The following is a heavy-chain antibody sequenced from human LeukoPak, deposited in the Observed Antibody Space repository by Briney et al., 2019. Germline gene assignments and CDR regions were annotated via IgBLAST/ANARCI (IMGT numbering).Heavy chain of an antibody. CDR3: ARHKYSSGWPPEGAFDI. V-gene: IGHV4-39*01. CDR1: GASISSTTYY. J-gene: IGHJ3*02. Sequence: SGTLSLTCTVSGASISSTTYYWGWIRQPPRTGLEWIASIYYSGSTYYNPSLKSRVTISVDTSKNQFSLKLSSVTAADTAVYYCARHKYSSGWPPEGAFDIWGQGTMVTVSS. D-gene: IGHD6-19*01. CDR2: IYYSGST.